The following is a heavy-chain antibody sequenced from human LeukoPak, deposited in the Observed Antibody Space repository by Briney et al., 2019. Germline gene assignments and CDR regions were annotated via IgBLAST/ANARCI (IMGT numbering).Heavy chain of an antibody. V-gene: IGHV1-24*01. CDR3: ETGLDYNSSALHYYMDV. D-gene: IGHD3-22*01. J-gene: IGHJ6*03. CDR1: GYTLTELS. CDR2: FDPEDGET. Sequence: ASVKVSCKVSGYTLTELSMHWVRQAPGKGLGWMGGFDPEDGETIYAQKFQGRVTMTEDTSTDTAYMELSSLRSEDTAVYYCETGLDYNSSALHYYMDVWGKGTTVTVSS.